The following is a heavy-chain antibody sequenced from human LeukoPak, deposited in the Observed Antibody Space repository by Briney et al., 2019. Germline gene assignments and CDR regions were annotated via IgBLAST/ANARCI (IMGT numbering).Heavy chain of an antibody. J-gene: IGHJ5*02. Sequence: ASVKVSCKASGYTFTSYGISWVRQAPGQGLEWMGGIIPIFGTANYAQKFQGRVTITTDESTSTAYMELSSLRSEDTAVYYCARVHYYGSGSSNWFDPWGQGTLVTVSS. V-gene: IGHV1-69*05. CDR3: ARVHYYGSGSSNWFDP. D-gene: IGHD3-10*01. CDR1: GYTFTSYG. CDR2: IIPIFGTA.